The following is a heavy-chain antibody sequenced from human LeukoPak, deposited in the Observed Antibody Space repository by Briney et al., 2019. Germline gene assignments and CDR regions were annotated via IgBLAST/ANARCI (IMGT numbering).Heavy chain of an antibody. J-gene: IGHJ4*02. V-gene: IGHV4-39*01. CDR1: GGSISSSSYN. CDR2: IYYSGST. Sequence: SETLSPTCTVSGGSISSSSYNWDWIRQPPGKGLEWIGSIYYSGSTYYNPSLRSRVTISEDTSKNQFSLKLTSVTAADTAVYYCARRYSNALDYWGQGTPVTVSS. D-gene: IGHD4-11*01. CDR3: ARRYSNALDY.